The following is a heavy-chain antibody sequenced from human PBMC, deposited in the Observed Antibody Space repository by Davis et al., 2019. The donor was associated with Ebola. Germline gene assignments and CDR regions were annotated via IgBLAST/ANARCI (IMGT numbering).Heavy chain of an antibody. V-gene: IGHV1-18*01. CDR3: AALEGYQSPLGY. J-gene: IGHJ4*02. Sequence: ASVKVSCKASGYNFFSSVITWVRQAPGQGLEWMGWITAYDGSTNYAQNLRGRISMTADSSTNTAYMELRSLRSDDTAVYYCAALEGYQSPLGYWGQGTLVTVSS. CDR2: ITAYDGST. D-gene: IGHD5-12*01. CDR1: GYNFFSSV.